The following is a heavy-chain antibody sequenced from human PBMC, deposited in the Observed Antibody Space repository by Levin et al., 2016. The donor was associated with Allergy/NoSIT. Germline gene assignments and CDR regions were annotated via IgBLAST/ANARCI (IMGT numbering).Heavy chain of an antibody. CDR2: ISSSSSTI. Sequence: VRQAPGKGLEWVSYISSSSSTIYYADSVKGRFTISRDNAKNSLYLQMNSLRDEDTAVYYCASPTTYDSSGYYPGYWGQGTLVTVSS. D-gene: IGHD3-22*01. J-gene: IGHJ4*02. CDR3: ASPTTYDSSGYYPGY. V-gene: IGHV3-48*02.